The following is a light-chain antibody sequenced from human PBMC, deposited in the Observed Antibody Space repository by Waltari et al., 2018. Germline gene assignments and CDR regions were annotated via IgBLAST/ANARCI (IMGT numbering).Light chain of an antibody. CDR3: CSYAGSNTDV. CDR1: SSDIGGYNY. Sequence: QAALTQPRSVSGSPGQSVTISCTGTSSDIGGYNYVSWYQQHPGTAPKLMIYEVSKRPSGFSDRFSGSKTGNTASLTISGLQAEDEADYYCCSYAGSNTDVFGSGTMLTVL. V-gene: IGLV2-11*01. J-gene: IGLJ6*01. CDR2: EVS.